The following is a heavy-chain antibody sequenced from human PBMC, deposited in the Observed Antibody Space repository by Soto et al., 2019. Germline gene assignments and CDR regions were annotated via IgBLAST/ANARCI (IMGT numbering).Heavy chain of an antibody. CDR2: ISSSSTI. CDR3: ARDRLRVSDAFDI. V-gene: IGHV3-48*01. CDR1: GFTFSSYS. J-gene: IGHJ3*02. Sequence: GGSLRLSCAASGFTFSSYSMSWIRQAPGKGLEWVSYISSSSTIYYADSVKGRFTISRDNAKNSLYLQMNSLRAEDTAVYYCARDRLRVSDAFDIWGQGTMVT.